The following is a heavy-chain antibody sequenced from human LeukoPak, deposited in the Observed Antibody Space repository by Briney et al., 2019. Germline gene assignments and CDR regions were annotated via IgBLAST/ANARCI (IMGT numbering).Heavy chain of an antibody. CDR3: ARGPAGTNYYFYGMDV. J-gene: IGHJ6*02. D-gene: IGHD6-13*01. CDR2: INPSSGTT. Sequence: ASVKVSCKASGYTFTSNYIHWVRQAPGQGLEWMGIINPSSGTTSFAQKFQGRVTMTRDTSTSTLYMQLSSLRSEDTAVYYCARGPAGTNYYFYGMDVWGQGTTVTVSS. V-gene: IGHV1-46*01. CDR1: GYTFTSNY.